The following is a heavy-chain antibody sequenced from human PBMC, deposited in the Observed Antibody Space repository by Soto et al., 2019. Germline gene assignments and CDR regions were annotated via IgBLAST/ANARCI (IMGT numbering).Heavy chain of an antibody. V-gene: IGHV3-23*01. Sequence: EVQLLECGGGLVQPGGSLRLSCAASGFTFSRYAMNCVRQAPGRGLAWVSVISGSGGSRYYADAVKGRFPISRDNSKNTLYLQMTSLRAEDKAVYYCAKRTVGWYFDLWCRGTLVTVSS. D-gene: IGHD4-17*01. J-gene: IGHJ2*01. CDR1: GFTFSRYA. CDR2: ISGSGGSR. CDR3: AKRTVGWYFDL.